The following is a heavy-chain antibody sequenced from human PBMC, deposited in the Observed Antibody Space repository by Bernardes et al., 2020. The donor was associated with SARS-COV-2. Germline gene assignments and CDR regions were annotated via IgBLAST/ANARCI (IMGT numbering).Heavy chain of an antibody. D-gene: IGHD6-13*01. CDR3: AKGYIAAAGIDYFGLDV. J-gene: IGHJ6*02. V-gene: IGHV3-33*06. CDR2: IWYDGSKD. Sequence: GRSLRLSCAASGFTFSDYGVHWVRQAPGKGLEWVAAIWYDGSKDYYADSVKGRFTISRDNSKNTLYLQMNSLRAEDTAVYFCAKGYIAAAGIDYFGLDVWGQGTTVTVSS. CDR1: GFTFSDYG.